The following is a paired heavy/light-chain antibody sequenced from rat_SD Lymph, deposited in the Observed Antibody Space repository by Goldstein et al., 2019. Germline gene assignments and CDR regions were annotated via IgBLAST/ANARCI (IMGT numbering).Light chain of an antibody. Sequence: NIVMTQSPKSMSISVGDRVTMNCKASQNVGNNIAWYQQKPGQSPKLLIYYASNRYTGVPDRFTGGGYGTDFTLTINSVQAEDAAFYYCQRIYNSPTFGAGTKLELK. CDR1: QNVGNN. CDR3: QRIYNSPT. V-gene: IGKV6S5*01. CDR2: YAS. J-gene: IGKJ2-1*01.
Heavy chain of an antibody. CDR1: GFTFSNYG. CDR2: ISYDGSST. CDR3: TRALRRPGDWFAY. J-gene: IGHJ3*01. D-gene: IGHD1-11*01. Sequence: EVQLVESGGGLVQPGRSMKLSCAASGFTFSNYGMAWVRQAPTKGLEWVATISYDGSSTYYRDSVKGRFTISRDNAKSTLYLQMNSLRSEDTATYYCTRALRRPGDWFAYWGQGTLVTVSS. V-gene: IGHV5-29*01.